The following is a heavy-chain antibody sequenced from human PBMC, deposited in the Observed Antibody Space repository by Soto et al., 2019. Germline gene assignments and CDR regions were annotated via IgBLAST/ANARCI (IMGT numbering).Heavy chain of an antibody. Sequence: PGGSLRLSCASSGVTFSTYAMIWVRQAPGKGLEWVSSISGSGGSTYAASVKGRFTISRDDSKNSLYLQMNSLKTEDTAVYYCARVGATRRTIDYWGQGTLVTVSS. CDR2: ISGSGGST. J-gene: IGHJ4*02. CDR3: ARVGATRRTIDY. D-gene: IGHD1-26*01. CDR1: GVTFSTYA. V-gene: IGHV3-23*01.